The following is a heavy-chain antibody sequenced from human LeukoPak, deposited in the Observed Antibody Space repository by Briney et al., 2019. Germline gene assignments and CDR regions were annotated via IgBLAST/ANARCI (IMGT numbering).Heavy chain of an antibody. CDR3: ARHAMVRGVMSAFDI. V-gene: IGHV4-39*01. CDR1: GVSINTSTYY. CDR2: IYYGGIT. Sequence: SETLSLTCTVSGVSINTSTYYWGWIRQPPGKGLEWIGSIYYGGITYCNPSLGSRVTISVDTSKNQFSLKLSSVTAADTAVYYCARHAMVRGVMSAFDIWGQGTMVTVSS. J-gene: IGHJ3*02. D-gene: IGHD3-10*01.